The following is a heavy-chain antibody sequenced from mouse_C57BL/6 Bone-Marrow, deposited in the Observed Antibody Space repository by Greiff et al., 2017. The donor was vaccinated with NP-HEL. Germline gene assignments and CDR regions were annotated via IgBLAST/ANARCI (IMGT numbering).Heavy chain of an antibody. CDR3: AGRPPGNGGPHFDY. D-gene: IGHD4-1*01. CDR2: ISYDGSN. CDR1: CYSITSGYY. J-gene: IGHJ2*01. V-gene: IGHV3-6*01. Sequence: DVKLQESGPGLVKPSQSLSLTCSVTCYSITSGYYWNWIRQFPGNKLEWMGYISYDGSNNYNPSLKNRISITRDPSKNQFFLKLNSVTTEDTATYSVAGRPPGNGGPHFDYWGQGTTLTVSS.